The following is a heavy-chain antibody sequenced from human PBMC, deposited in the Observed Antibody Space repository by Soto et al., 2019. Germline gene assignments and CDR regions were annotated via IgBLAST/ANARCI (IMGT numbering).Heavy chain of an antibody. V-gene: IGHV1-69*13. CDR1: GGTFSSYA. J-gene: IGHJ3*02. CDR2: IIPIFGTA. D-gene: IGHD3-3*02. CDR3: ARGPREKSSFLDRLYAAFDI. Sequence: SVTVSCKASGGTFSSYAIGWVRQAPGQGLEWMGGIIPIFGTANYAQKFQGRVTITADESTSTAYMELSSLRSEDTAVYYCARGPREKSSFLDRLYAAFDIWGQGTMVTVSS.